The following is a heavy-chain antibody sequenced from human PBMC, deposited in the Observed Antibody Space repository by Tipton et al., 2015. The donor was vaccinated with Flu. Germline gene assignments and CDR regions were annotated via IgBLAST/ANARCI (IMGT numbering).Heavy chain of an antibody. J-gene: IGHJ3*02. Sequence: SLRLSCAASGFTFSSYGMHWVRQAPGKGLECVAVIWSDGSNEYYADSVKGRFTISRDNSKNTLYLQMNSLRAEDTAVYYCAKGYESTGCYPFASDIWGQGTMVTV. CDR1: GFTFSSYG. V-gene: IGHV3-33*06. CDR2: IWSDGSNE. D-gene: IGHD3-22*01. CDR3: AKGYESTGCYPFASDI.